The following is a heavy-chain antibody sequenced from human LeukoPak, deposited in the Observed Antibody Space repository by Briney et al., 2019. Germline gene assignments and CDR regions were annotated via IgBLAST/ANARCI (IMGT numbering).Heavy chain of an antibody. CDR1: GFTFSNYA. CDR3: AREFRDYYDSSGPT. Sequence: GGSLRLSCAASGFTFSNYAMSWVRQAPGKGLEWVSVIYSGGSTYYADSVKGRFTISRHNSKNTLYLQMNSLRAEDTAVYYCAREFRDYYDSSGPTWGQGTLVTVSS. CDR2: IYSGGST. J-gene: IGHJ5*02. D-gene: IGHD3-22*01. V-gene: IGHV3-53*04.